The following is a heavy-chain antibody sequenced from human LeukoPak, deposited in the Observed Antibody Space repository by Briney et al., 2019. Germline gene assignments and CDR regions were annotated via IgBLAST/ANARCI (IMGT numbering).Heavy chain of an antibody. CDR3: ASRGLSLGGDMDV. J-gene: IGHJ6*03. V-gene: IGHV4-39*07. CDR2: IYYSGST. Sequence: SETLSLTCTVSGGSISSSSYYWGWIRQPPGKGLEWIGSIYYSGSTYYNPSLKSRVTISVDTSKNQFSLKLSSVTAADTAVYYCASRGLSLGGDMDVWGKGTTVTISS. CDR1: GGSISSSSYY.